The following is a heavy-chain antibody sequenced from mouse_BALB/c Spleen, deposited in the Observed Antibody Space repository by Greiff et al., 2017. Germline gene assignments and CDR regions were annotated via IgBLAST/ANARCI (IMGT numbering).Heavy chain of an antibody. J-gene: IGHJ3*01. Sequence: EVQRVESGPGLVKPSQSLSLTCSVTGYSITSGYYWNWIRQFPGNKLEWMGYISYDGSNNYNPSLKNRISITRDTSKNQFFLKLNSVTTEDTATYYCARFLLRYPFAYWGQGTLVTVSA. CDR2: ISYDGSN. CDR3: ARFLLRYPFAY. CDR1: GYSITSGYY. D-gene: IGHD1-1*01. V-gene: IGHV3-6*02.